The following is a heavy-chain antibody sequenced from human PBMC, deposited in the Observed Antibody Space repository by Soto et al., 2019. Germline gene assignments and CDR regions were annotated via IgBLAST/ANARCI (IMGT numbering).Heavy chain of an antibody. CDR1: GFTFSSYA. CDR2: ISGSGGST. CDR3: AKAHSGYVWGRYYFDY. Sequence: EVQLLESGGGLVQPGGPLRLSCPASGFTFSSYAMSWARQPPGKGLEWVPGISGSGGSTYYADSVKGRFTIARDNSKNTLYLQMNSVRAEDTAVYYCAKAHSGYVWGRYYFDYWGKGTLVTVSS. J-gene: IGHJ4*02. D-gene: IGHD5-12*01. V-gene: IGHV3-23*01.